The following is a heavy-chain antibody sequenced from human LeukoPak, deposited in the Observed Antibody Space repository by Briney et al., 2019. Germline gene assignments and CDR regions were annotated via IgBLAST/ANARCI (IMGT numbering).Heavy chain of an antibody. J-gene: IGHJ4*02. Sequence: ASVKVSCKASGYSFTGYFIHWVRQAPGQGLEWMGWINPNSGGTNYAQKFQGRVTTTRDTSISTAYMELSRLRSDDTAVYYCARDRSSGWLVFDYWGQGTLVTVSS. CDR2: INPNSGGT. V-gene: IGHV1-2*02. D-gene: IGHD6-19*01. CDR3: ARDRSSGWLVFDY. CDR1: GYSFTGYF.